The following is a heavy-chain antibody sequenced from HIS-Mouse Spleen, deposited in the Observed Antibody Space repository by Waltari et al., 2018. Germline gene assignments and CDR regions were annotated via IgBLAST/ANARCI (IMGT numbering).Heavy chain of an antibody. D-gene: IGHD6-13*01. CDR2: SYYSGST. Sequence: QLQLQESGPGLVKPSETLSLTCTVSAGPISSRSYYWGWIRQPHGKGLEWIGRSYYSGSTYYNPSLKSRVTISVDTSKNQFSLKLSSVTAADTAVYYCAREIPYSSSWYDWYFDLWGRGTLVTVSS. CDR1: AGPISSRSYY. J-gene: IGHJ2*01. CDR3: AREIPYSSSWYDWYFDL. V-gene: IGHV4-39*07.